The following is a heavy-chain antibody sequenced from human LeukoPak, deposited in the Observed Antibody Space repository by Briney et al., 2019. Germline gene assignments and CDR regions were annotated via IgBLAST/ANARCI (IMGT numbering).Heavy chain of an antibody. V-gene: IGHV3-43*02. J-gene: IGHJ4*02. D-gene: IGHD5-24*01. Sequence: GGSLRLSCAASGFTFDEHAMHWVRQAPGKGLEWVSLISGDGGSTCYVVSVKGRFTISRDNSKNSLYLHMNSLTTEDTALYYCAKDYVRDGYNYGVFQNWGRGTLVTVSS. CDR2: ISGDGGST. CDR3: AKDYVRDGYNYGVFQN. CDR1: GFTFDEHA.